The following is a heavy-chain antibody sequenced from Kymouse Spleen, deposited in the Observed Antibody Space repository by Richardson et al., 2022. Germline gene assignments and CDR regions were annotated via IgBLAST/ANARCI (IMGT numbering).Heavy chain of an antibody. V-gene: IGHV4-34*01. CDR1: GGSFSGYY. CDR3: ARGGVVVPAAIRELYAFDI. CDR2: INHSGST. J-gene: IGHJ3*02. D-gene: IGHD2-2*02. Sequence: QVQLQQWGAGLLKPSETLSLTCAVYGGSFSGYYWSWIRQPPGKGLEWIGEINHSGSTNYNPSLKSRVTISVDTSKNQFSLKLSSVTAADTAVYYCARGGVVVPAAIRELYAFDIWGQGTMVTVSS.